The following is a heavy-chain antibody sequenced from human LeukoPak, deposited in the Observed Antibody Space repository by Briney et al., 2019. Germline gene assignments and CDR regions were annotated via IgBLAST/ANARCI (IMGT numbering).Heavy chain of an antibody. J-gene: IGHJ4*02. CDR3: ARAGAPYDSSGYEVY. CDR1: GGTFSGYA. V-gene: IGHV1-69*05. CDR2: IIPIFGTA. Sequence: GASVKVSCKASGGTFSGYAISWVRQAPGQGLEWMGGIIPIFGTANYAQKFQGRVTITTDESTSTAYMELSSLRSEDTAVYYCARAGAPYDSSGYEVYWGQGTLVTVSS. D-gene: IGHD3-22*01.